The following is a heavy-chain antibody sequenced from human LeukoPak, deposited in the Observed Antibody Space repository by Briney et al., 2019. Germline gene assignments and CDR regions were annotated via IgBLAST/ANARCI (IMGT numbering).Heavy chain of an antibody. CDR1: GFTFSGYS. CDR3: ARRGPGCGWPIDY. Sequence: GGSVRLSCAASGFTFSGYSLSWVRQTPGKGLEWVSSIASSENQIYYADSVLGRFTISRDNAKKSVYLQMNSLKAEDTAVYYCARRGPGCGWPIDYWGQGTLVIVSS. D-gene: IGHD6-19*01. J-gene: IGHJ4*02. CDR2: IASSENQI. V-gene: IGHV3-21*01.